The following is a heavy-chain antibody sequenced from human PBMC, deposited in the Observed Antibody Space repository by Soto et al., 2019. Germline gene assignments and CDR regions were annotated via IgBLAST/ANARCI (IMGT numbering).Heavy chain of an antibody. J-gene: IGHJ6*02. CDR1: GYTFTSSA. CDR3: TRALPWVYSRGTWYTREGDGGMDV. CDR2: VSVYNGVA. D-gene: IGHD6-19*01. Sequence: ASVKVSCQASGYTFTSSAFSWVRQAPGQGLEWMGWVSVYNGVAKDAQNFQDRVTMTTETSTNTVYMAWRSLRSDDTAVYYCTRALPWVYSRGTWYTREGDGGMDVWGQGTTVTVSS. V-gene: IGHV1-18*01.